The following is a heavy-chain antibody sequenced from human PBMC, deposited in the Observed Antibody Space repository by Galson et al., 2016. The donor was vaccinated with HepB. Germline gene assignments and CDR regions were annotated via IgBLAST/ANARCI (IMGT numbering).Heavy chain of an antibody. V-gene: IGHV3-33*01. Sequence: SLRLSCAASGFIFNDYGMHWVRQAPGKGLEWVALIYFDGTNKYYADSVKGRFTISRDNSKNTLFLQMNSLRAEDTAVYYCARWGDSIYFNAFDIWGQGTMVTVSS. CDR3: ARWGDSIYFNAFDI. CDR2: IYFDGTNK. J-gene: IGHJ3*02. D-gene: IGHD2-21*02. CDR1: GFIFNDYG.